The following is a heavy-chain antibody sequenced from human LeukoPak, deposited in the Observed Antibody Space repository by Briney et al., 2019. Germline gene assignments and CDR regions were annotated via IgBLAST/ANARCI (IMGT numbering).Heavy chain of an antibody. D-gene: IGHD3-22*01. Sequence: SEALSLTCAVYGGSFSGYYWSWIRQPPGKGLEWIGEINHSGSTNYNPSLKSRVTISVDTSKNQFSLKLSSVTAADTAVYYCARDLGQYYDTSDNWFDPWGQGTLVTVSS. J-gene: IGHJ5*02. CDR3: ARDLGQYYDTSDNWFDP. CDR1: GGSFSGYY. V-gene: IGHV4-34*01. CDR2: INHSGST.